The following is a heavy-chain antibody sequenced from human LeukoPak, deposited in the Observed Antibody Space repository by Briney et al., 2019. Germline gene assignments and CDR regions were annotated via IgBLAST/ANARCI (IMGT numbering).Heavy chain of an antibody. CDR2: INHSGST. D-gene: IGHD2-8*01. J-gene: IGHJ4*02. CDR1: GGSFSGYY. V-gene: IGHV4-34*01. CDR3: ARGGSSCTNGVCYTVEGVFYPRYFDY. Sequence: SETLSLTCAVYGGSFSGYYWSWIRQPPGKGLEWIGEINHSGSTIYNPSLKSRVTISVDTSKNQFSLNLSSVTAADTAVYYCARGGSSCTNGVCYTVEGVFYPRYFDYWGQGTLVTVSS.